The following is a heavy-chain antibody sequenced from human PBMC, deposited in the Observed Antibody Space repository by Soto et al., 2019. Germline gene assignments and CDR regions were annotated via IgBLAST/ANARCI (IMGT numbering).Heavy chain of an antibody. J-gene: IGHJ6*02. CDR2: ISSSSSTI. Sequence: GGSLRLSCAASGFTFSSYSMNWVRQAPGKGLEWVSYISSSSSTIYYADSVKGRFTISRDNAKNSLYLQMNSLRAEDTAVYYCARWHSSRWYYGMDVWGQGTTVTVSS. CDR1: GFTFSSYS. V-gene: IGHV3-48*01. CDR3: ARWHSSRWYYGMDV. D-gene: IGHD6-13*01.